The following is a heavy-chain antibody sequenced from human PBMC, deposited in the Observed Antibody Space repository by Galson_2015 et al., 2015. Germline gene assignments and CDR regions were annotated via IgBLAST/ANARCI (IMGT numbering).Heavy chain of an antibody. CDR2: IKQDGSEK. CDR1: GFTFSSYW. V-gene: IGHV3-7*01. J-gene: IGHJ2*01. Sequence: SLRLSCAASGFTFSSYWMSWVRQAPGKGLEWVANIKQDGSEKYYVDSVKGRFTISRDNAKNSLYLQMNSLRAEDTAVYYCARARGGSLGELSSVDWYFDLWGRGTLVTVSS. CDR3: ARARGGSLGELSSVDWYFDL. D-gene: IGHD3-16*02.